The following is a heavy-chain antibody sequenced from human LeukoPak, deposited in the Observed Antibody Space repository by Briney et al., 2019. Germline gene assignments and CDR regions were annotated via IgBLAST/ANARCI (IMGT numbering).Heavy chain of an antibody. V-gene: IGHV3-9*01. CDR2: ISWNSGSI. CDR3: ARDPSYYYMDV. CDR1: GFTFDVYA. J-gene: IGHJ6*03. Sequence: PGRSLTLSCAASGFTFDVYAMHWVRQAPGKGLEWVSGISWNSGSIGYADSVKGRFTISRDNAKSSLYLQMNSLRAEDTAVYYCARDPSYYYMDVWGKGTTVTVSS.